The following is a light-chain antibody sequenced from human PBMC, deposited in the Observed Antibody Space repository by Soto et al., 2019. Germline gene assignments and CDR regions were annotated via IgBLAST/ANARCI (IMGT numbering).Light chain of an antibody. J-gene: IGKJ3*01. Sequence: DIQMTQSPSTLSTSVGDRATITYRASQNIYRWLAWYQQKPGKAPKLLIYEASSLEGGVPSRFSGSGCGTEFALAVSDLPAEDFATYWCQQYKIGSTVGRGTKL. CDR3: QQYKIGST. CDR2: EAS. CDR1: QNIYRW. V-gene: IGKV1-5*01.